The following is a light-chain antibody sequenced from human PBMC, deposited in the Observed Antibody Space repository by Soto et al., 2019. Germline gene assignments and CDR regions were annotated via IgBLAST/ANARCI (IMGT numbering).Light chain of an antibody. CDR3: PQYNNWPPWT. CDR1: QSVSSN. CDR2: GAS. J-gene: IGKJ1*01. Sequence: EIVMTQSPATLSVSPGERATLSCRASQSVSSNFAWYQQKPGQAPRLLIYGASTRATCIPARFSGSGSGTELTLTISSLQSEDFAVYYCPQYNNWPPWTVGQGTKVEI. V-gene: IGKV3-15*01.